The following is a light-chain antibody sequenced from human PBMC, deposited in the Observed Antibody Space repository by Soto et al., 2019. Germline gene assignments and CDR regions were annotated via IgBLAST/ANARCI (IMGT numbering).Light chain of an antibody. CDR3: SSYTTSSTLYV. CDR2: DVT. J-gene: IGLJ1*01. CDR1: SSDVGAYNY. V-gene: IGLV2-14*03. Sequence: QSVLTQPASVSGSPGQSITISCTGTSSDVGAYNYVSWYQQYPGKAPKYIIYDVTNRPSGVSYRFSGSKSGNTASLTISGLQAEDEADYYCSSYTTSSTLYVXGTGTKVTVL.